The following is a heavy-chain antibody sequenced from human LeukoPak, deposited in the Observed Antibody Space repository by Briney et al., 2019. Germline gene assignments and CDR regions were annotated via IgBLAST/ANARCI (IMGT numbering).Heavy chain of an antibody. V-gene: IGHV4-31*01. CDR1: GGSISSGGYY. Sequence: SQTLSLTCTVSGGSISSGGYYWSWIRQHPGKGLEWIGYIYYSGSTYYNPSLKSQVTISVDTSKNQFSLKLSSVTAADTAVYYCARGWDSSWYWFDPWGQGTLVTVSS. CDR2: IYYSGST. CDR3: ARGWDSSWYWFDP. J-gene: IGHJ5*02. D-gene: IGHD6-13*01.